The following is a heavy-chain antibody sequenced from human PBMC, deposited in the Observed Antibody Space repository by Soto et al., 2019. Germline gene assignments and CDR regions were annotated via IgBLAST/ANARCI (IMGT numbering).Heavy chain of an antibody. CDR3: ARRGSVFRSVDTAMVTGPHYYYYMDV. D-gene: IGHD5-18*01. CDR2: IYYSGST. Sequence: PSETLSLTCTVSGGSISSYYWSWIRQPPGKGLEWIGYIYYSGSTNYNPSLKSRVTISVDTSKNQFSLKLSSVTAADTAVYYCARRGSVFRSVDTAMVTGPHYYYYMDVWGKGTTVTVS. CDR1: GGSISSYY. V-gene: IGHV4-59*08. J-gene: IGHJ6*03.